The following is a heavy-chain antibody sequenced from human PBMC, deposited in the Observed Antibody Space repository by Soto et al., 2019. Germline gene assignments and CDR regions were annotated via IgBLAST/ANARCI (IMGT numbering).Heavy chain of an antibody. CDR3: ARGSPACCDEYSCDH. J-gene: IGHJ4*02. CDR1: GGSIRSYY. D-gene: IGHD2-2*01. Sequence: QLQLQESGPGLVKASETLSLACSVSGGSIRSYYWSWVRQPPGKGLEWIGYIYHSGSTNYNPSLTTRVTMAVDTSRTLLSLRLSSVTAADTAVYYCARGSPACCDEYSCDHWGQGTLVTVSS. V-gene: IGHV4-59*01. CDR2: IYHSGST.